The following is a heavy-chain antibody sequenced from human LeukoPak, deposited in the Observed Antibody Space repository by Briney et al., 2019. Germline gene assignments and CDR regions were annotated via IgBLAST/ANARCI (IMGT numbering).Heavy chain of an antibody. J-gene: IGHJ4*02. CDR1: GGSISSGGYY. Sequence: SETLSLTCAVSGGSISSGGYYWSWIRQHPGMGLEWIGYIYYSGSTYYNPSLESRAAISVDTSKNQFSLKLSFVTAADTAVYYCARDLVVGGASRLDSWGQGTLVTVSS. CDR2: IYYSGST. CDR3: ARDLVVGGASRLDS. V-gene: IGHV4-31*11. D-gene: IGHD2-15*01.